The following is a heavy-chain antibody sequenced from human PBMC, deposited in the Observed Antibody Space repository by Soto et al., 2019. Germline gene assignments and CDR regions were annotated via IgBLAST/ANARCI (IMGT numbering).Heavy chain of an antibody. V-gene: IGHV4-30-4*01. D-gene: IGHD1-26*01. J-gene: IGHJ4*02. CDR3: ARVERGASPWQNFDY. CDR2: IYYSGST. Sequence: PSETLSLTCTVSGGSISSGDYYWSWIRQPPGKGLEWIGYIYYSGSTYYNPSLKSRVTISVDTSKNQFSLKLSSVTAADTAVYYCARVERGASPWQNFDYWGQGTLVTVSS. CDR1: GGSISSGDYY.